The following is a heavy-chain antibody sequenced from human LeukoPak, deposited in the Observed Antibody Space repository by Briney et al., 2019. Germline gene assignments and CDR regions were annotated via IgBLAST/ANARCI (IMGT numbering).Heavy chain of an antibody. CDR3: ARGGTKYYYMDV. Sequence: PGGSLRLSCAASGFTLSSYAMSWVRQGPGKGLEWVSAISVSGNTYHADSVKGRFTISRDSSKNTLYLQMNSLRAEDAAVYYCARGGTKYYYMDVWGKGTTVTVSS. CDR1: GFTLSSYA. J-gene: IGHJ6*03. CDR2: ISVSGNT. D-gene: IGHD2/OR15-2a*01. V-gene: IGHV3-23*01.